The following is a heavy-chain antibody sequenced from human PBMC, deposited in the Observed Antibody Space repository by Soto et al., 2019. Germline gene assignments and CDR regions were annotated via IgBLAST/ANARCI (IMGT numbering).Heavy chain of an antibody. CDR3: ARARAATRISWFDP. Sequence: SETLSLTCAVYGGSFSGYYWSWIRQPPGKGLEWIGEINHSGSTNYNPSLKSRVTTSVDTSKNQFSLKLSSVTAADTAVYYCARARAATRISWFDPWGQGTLVTVS. CDR1: GGSFSGYY. J-gene: IGHJ5*02. V-gene: IGHV4-34*01. CDR2: INHSGST. D-gene: IGHD2-15*01.